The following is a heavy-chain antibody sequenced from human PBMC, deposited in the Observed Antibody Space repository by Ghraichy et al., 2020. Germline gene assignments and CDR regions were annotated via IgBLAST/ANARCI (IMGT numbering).Heavy chain of an antibody. CDR3: ARDSRGIGWPGVFDL. Sequence: GGSLRLSCAASGFTLSTYGMNWVRQAPGKGLEWVSYISSSSSTIYYADSVKGRFTISRDNARNSLYLQMNSLRDEDTAVHYCARDSRGIGWPGVFDLWGRGTLVTVSS. J-gene: IGHJ2*01. D-gene: IGHD6-19*01. CDR2: ISSSSSTI. CDR1: GFTLSTYG. V-gene: IGHV3-48*02.